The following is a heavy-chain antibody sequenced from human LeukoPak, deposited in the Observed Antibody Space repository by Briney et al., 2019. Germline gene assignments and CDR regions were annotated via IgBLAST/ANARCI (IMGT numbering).Heavy chain of an antibody. CDR2: IYYSGST. CDR1: GGSISSYY. V-gene: IGHV4-59*01. J-gene: IGHJ4*02. D-gene: IGHD1-26*01. Sequence: SETLSLTCTVSGGSISSYYWSWIRQPPGKGLEWIGYIYYSGSTNYNPSLKSRVTISVDTSKNQFSLKLSSVTAADTAVYYCARWDKSLSYFDYGGRGPRVTVSS. CDR3: ARWDKSLSYFDY.